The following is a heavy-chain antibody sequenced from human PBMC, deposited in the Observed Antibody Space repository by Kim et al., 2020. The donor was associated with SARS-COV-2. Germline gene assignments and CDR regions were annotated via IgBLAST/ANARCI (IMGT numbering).Heavy chain of an antibody. Sequence: GGSLRLSCAVSGFTFSSYGMSWVRQAPGKGLEWVANIKKDGSAKYYVDSVKGRFTISRDNAKNSLYLQLNSLRGEDTAVYYCARVYYSGGSCYGSDYWGRGPRHTVSS. D-gene: IGHD2-15*01. CDR3: ARVYYSGGSCYGSDY. CDR1: GFTFSSYG. V-gene: IGHV3-7*01. CDR2: IKKDGSAK. J-gene: IGHJ4*02.